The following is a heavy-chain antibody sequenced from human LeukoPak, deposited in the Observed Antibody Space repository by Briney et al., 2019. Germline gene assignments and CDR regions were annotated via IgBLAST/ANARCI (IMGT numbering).Heavy chain of an antibody. CDR2: ISDGGGST. Sequence: PGGSLRLSCAASGFTFSSYAMNWVRQAPGKGLEWVSGISDGGGSTYYADSVKGRFTISRDNFKHALYLQMNSLRPDDTALYYCAKDSSSGWISRCVDYWGQGTLVTVSS. CDR3: AKDSSSGWISRCVDY. CDR1: GFTFSSYA. V-gene: IGHV3-23*01. J-gene: IGHJ4*02. D-gene: IGHD6-19*01.